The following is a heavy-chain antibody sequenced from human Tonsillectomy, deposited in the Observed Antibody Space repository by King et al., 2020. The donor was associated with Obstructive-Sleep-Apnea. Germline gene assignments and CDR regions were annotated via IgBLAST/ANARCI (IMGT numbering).Heavy chain of an antibody. J-gene: IGHJ4*02. CDR1: GFTFSSYS. D-gene: IGHD3-22*01. Sequence: VQLVESGGGVVQPGRSLRLSCAASGFTFSSYSMHWVRQAPGKGLEWVALISYDGNKKYYADSLEGRFTISRDNSKSALFLQMNSLRAEDTAVYYCAYFDSSGYYSYFDYWGQGTLVTVSS. CDR2: ISYDGNKK. V-gene: IGHV3-30-3*01. CDR3: AYFDSSGYYSYFDY.